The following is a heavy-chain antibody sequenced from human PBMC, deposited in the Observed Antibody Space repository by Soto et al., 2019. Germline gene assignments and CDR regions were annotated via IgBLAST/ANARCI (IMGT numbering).Heavy chain of an antibody. J-gene: IGHJ4*02. V-gene: IGHV3-30*18. Sequence: GGSLRLSCAASGFTFSSYGMHWVRQAPGKGLEWVAVISYDGSNKYYADSVKGRFTISRDNSKNTLYLQMNSLRAEDTAVYYCAKDREEGEVGATTYFDYWGQGTLVTVSS. D-gene: IGHD1-26*01. CDR3: AKDREEGEVGATTYFDY. CDR2: ISYDGSNK. CDR1: GFTFSSYG.